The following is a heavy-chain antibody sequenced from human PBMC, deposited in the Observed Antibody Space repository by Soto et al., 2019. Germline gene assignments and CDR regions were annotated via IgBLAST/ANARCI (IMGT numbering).Heavy chain of an antibody. CDR3: AHNDDYANESFRN. CDR2: IYGDDDQ. D-gene: IGHD4-17*01. CDR1: GFSINSAAVG. Sequence: KESGPTLVNPTQTLTLTCTYSGFSINSAAVGVGWVRQPPGKALEWLALIYGDDDQRYTPSLKGRLTITQDTSKNQVFLRITNLDPVDTATYYCAHNDDYANESFRNWGQGTLVIVSS. V-gene: IGHV2-5*02. J-gene: IGHJ1*01.